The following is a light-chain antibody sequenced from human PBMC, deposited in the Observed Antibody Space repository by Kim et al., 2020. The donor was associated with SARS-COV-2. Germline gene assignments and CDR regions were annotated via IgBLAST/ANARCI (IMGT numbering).Light chain of an antibody. CDR2: GKN. Sequence: VALGQTVSITCQGDSLRSYYATWYQQNPGQAPILVIYGKNNRPSGIPDRFSGSSSGNTASLTITGTQAGDEADYYCNSRDSNDNVVFGGGTQLTVL. CDR1: SLRSYY. V-gene: IGLV3-19*01. CDR3: NSRDSNDNVV. J-gene: IGLJ2*01.